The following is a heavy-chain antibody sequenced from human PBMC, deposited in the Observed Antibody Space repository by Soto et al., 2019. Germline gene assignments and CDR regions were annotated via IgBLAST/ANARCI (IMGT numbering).Heavy chain of an antibody. D-gene: IGHD6-6*01. CDR3: ARDTSIAAGFYDCGMDV. CDR2: ISHDGSNK. J-gene: IGHJ6*04. V-gene: IGHV3-30-3*01. Sequence: QVQLVESGGGVFQPGRSLRLSCAASGCTVSSYAMHWVRQAPGKGLEWVAVISHDGSNKYYAASVKGRFTISRDNSKNTLYLQMNSRRAEDTAVYYWARDTSIAAGFYDCGMDVRGKGTTVTVSS. CDR1: GCTVSSYA.